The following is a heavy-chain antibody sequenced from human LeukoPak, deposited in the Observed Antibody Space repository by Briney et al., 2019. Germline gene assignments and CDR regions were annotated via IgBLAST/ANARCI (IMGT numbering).Heavy chain of an antibody. V-gene: IGHV3-48*03. Sequence: GGSLRLSCAASGFIFSRCEMNWVRQAPGKGLEWVSYISSSGSTIYYADSVKGRFTISSDNAKKSLYLQMNSFRYEHTAIYYCARLENSVVLPGALDYWGQGTLVTVSS. CDR3: ARLENSVVLPGALDY. J-gene: IGHJ4*02. CDR1: GFIFSRCE. CDR2: ISSSGSTI. D-gene: IGHD2-2*01.